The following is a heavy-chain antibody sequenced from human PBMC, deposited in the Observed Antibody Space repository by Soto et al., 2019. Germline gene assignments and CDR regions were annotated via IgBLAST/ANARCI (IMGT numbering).Heavy chain of an antibody. J-gene: IGHJ5*02. CDR1: GGSISSYY. V-gene: IGHV4-59*01. CDR3: ASGIAAAAGWVDP. Sequence: QVQLQESGPGLVKPSETLSLTCTVSGGSISSYYWRWIRQPPGKGLEWIGYIYYSGSTNYNPSLKSRVTISVDTSKNQFSLKLSSVTAADTAVYYCASGIAAAAGWVDPWGQGTLVTVSS. CDR2: IYYSGST. D-gene: IGHD6-13*01.